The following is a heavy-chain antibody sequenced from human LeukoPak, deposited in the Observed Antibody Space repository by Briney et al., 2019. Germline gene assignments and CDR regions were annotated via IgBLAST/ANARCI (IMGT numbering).Heavy chain of an antibody. CDR2: IIPIFGTA. CDR1: GYTFTGYY. V-gene: IGHV1-69*05. CDR3: ARDGRLYSSSSDYYFDY. Sequence: ASVKVSCKASGYTFTGYYMHWVRQAPGQGLEWMGGIIPIFGTANYAQKFQGRVTITTDESTSTAYMELSSLRSEDTAVYYCARDGRLYSSSSDYYFDYWGQGTLVTVSS. J-gene: IGHJ4*02. D-gene: IGHD6-6*01.